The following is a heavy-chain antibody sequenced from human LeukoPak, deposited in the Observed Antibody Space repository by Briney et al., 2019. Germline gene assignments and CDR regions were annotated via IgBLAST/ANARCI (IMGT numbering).Heavy chain of an antibody. D-gene: IGHD2-15*01. CDR1: GGSISSYY. V-gene: IGHV4-59*01. Sequence: SETLSLTCTVSGGSISSYYWSWIRQPPGKGLEWIGYIYYSGSTNYNPSLKSRVTISVDTSKNQFSLKLSSVTAADTAVYYCARVRGYCSGGSCYTGSLDYYYGMDVWGQGTTVTVSS. CDR3: ARVRGYCSGGSCYTGSLDYYYGMDV. CDR2: IYYSGST. J-gene: IGHJ6*02.